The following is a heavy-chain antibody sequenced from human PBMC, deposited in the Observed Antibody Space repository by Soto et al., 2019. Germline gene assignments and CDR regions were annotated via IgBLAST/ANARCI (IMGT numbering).Heavy chain of an antibody. Sequence: QVQLVQSGAEVKKPGSSVKVSCKSSGSTFSSYTVSWVRQAPGQGLEWMGRIIPIVGIPSYAQKFQGRVTITADKSTGTGYMELRSLRSEDTDIDYCARGADTATSYYYYGMDVWGQGTTVTVS. CDR1: GSTFSSYT. D-gene: IGHD5-18*01. CDR3: ARGADTATSYYYYGMDV. J-gene: IGHJ6*02. V-gene: IGHV1-69*04. CDR2: IIPIVGIP.